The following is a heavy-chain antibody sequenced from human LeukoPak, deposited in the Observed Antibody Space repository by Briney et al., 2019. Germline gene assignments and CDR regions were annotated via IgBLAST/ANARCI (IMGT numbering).Heavy chain of an antibody. J-gene: IGHJ6*03. CDR1: GASINSYF. D-gene: IGHD5-24*01. CDR2: IYYTGTT. Sequence: SETLSLTCSVSGASINSYFWNWVRPAPGKGLEWLGYIYYTGTTDYNPSLKSRVTMSVDMSKNQYSLNLRSVTAADTAVYYCARSRGGGYNYFYMDVWGKGTTVTVSS. CDR3: ARSRGGGYNYFYMDV. V-gene: IGHV4-59*01.